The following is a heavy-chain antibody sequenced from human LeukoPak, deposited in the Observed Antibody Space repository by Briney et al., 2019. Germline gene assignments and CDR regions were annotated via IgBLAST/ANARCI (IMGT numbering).Heavy chain of an antibody. CDR3: ARDVPWGYYYYGMDV. Sequence: GGSLRLSCAASGFTVSSNYMSWVRQAPGKGLEWVSVIYSGGSTYYADSVKGRFTISRDNSKNTLYLQMNSLRAEDTAVYYCARDVPWGYYYYGMDVWGQGTTVTVSS. CDR1: GFTVSSNY. V-gene: IGHV3-66*01. D-gene: IGHD7-27*01. J-gene: IGHJ6*02. CDR2: IYSGGST.